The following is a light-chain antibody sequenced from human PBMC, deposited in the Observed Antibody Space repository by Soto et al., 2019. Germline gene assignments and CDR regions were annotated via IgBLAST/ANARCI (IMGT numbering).Light chain of an antibody. CDR3: QSYDSSLSGSV. CDR2: DNS. Sequence: QPVLTQPPSVSGAPGQRVTISCTGSSSNIGAGYDVHWYQQFPGTVPKLLIYDNSNRPSGVPDRFSGSKSGTSASLAITGLQAEDEADYYCQSYDSSLSGSVFGGGTKVTVL. J-gene: IGLJ3*02. V-gene: IGLV1-40*01. CDR1: SSNIGAGYD.